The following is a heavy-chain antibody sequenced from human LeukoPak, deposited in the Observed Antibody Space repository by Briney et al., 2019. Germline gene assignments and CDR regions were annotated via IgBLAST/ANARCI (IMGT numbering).Heavy chain of an antibody. CDR2: INTNTGNP. CDR1: GYTFTIYA. V-gene: IGHV7-4-1*02. CDR3: ATTNIVESTTAEDAFDI. D-gene: IGHD1-26*01. Sequence: ASVXVSCTASGYTFTIYAMNWLRQAPGQGLEWMGWINTNTGNPTYSQDFTGRFVFSLDTSVSTAYLQISSLKTDDTAVYYCATTNIVESTTAEDAFDIWGQGTMVTVSS. J-gene: IGHJ3*02.